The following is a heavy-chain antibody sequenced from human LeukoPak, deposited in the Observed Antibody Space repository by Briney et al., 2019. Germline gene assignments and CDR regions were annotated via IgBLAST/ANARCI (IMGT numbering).Heavy chain of an antibody. J-gene: IGHJ4*02. CDR1: GGSFSSGDYY. CDR2: IYYSGST. Sequence: SVTLSLTCTVPGGSFSSGDYYWSWIRQPPGKGLEWIGYIYYSGSTYYNPSLKSRVITYYNPSLKSRVTISVDTSKNQFSLKLSSVTAAYTAVYYCARHRHNIWYGEVLGYFHYWAQGTLATVSS. D-gene: IGHD3-10*01. CDR3: ARHRHNIWYGEVLGYFHY. V-gene: IGHV4-30-4*08.